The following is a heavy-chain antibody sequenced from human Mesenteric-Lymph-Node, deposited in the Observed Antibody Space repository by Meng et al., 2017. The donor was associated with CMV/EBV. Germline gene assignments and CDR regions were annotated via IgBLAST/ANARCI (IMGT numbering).Heavy chain of an antibody. D-gene: IGHD6-13*01. Sequence: GESLKISCAASGFSFSSYSINWVRQAPGKGLEWVSSISSSSGYIYYADSVKGRFTISRDNAKNSLYLQMNSLRAEDTAVYYCARDPGYSSSWYGNYYYGMDVWGQGTTVTVSS. CDR3: ARDPGYSSSWYGNYYYGMDV. CDR2: ISSSSGYI. V-gene: IGHV3-21*01. J-gene: IGHJ6*02. CDR1: GFSFSSYS.